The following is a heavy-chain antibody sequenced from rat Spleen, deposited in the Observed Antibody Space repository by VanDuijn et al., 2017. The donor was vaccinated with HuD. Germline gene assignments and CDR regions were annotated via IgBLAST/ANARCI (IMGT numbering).Heavy chain of an antibody. CDR1: GFSLTDYS. CDR2: IWTGGST. D-gene: IGHD5-1*01. CDR3: TRDQLGAGFDY. J-gene: IGHJ2*01. V-gene: IGHV2S63*01. Sequence: EVQLKESGPGLVQPSQTLSLTCTVSGFSLTDYSVHWVRQPPGKGLEWMGVIWTGGSTDYNSALKSRLSISRDTSKTQVFLKMNSLQTEDTAIYYCTRDQLGAGFDYWGQGVMVTVSS.